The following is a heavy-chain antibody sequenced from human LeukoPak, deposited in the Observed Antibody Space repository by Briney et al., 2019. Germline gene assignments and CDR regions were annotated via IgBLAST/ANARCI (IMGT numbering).Heavy chain of an antibody. V-gene: IGHV4-34*01. J-gene: IGHJ4*02. CDR1: GGSFSGYY. D-gene: IGHD3-22*01. CDR3: AREQDHYYDSSGYQGSFDY. CDR2: INHSGST. Sequence: SETLSLTCAVYGGSFSGYYWNWIRQPPGKGLEWIGEINHSGSTNYNPSLESRVTISVDTSKSQFSLKLSSVTAADTAVYYCAREQDHYYDSSGYQGSFDYWGQGTLVTVSS.